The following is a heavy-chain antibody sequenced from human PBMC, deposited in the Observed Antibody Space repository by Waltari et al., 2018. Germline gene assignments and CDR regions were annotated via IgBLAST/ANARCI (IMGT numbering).Heavy chain of an antibody. Sequence: QVQLQESGPGLVEPSETLSLTCAVSGYSISSGYYWGWIRQPPGKGLEWIGNIYHSGRTSYNPSLKSRVTISVDTSKNQFSLKLNSVTAADTAVDYCARKPIISGHYYYFDYWGQGTLVTVSS. V-gene: IGHV4-38-2*01. CDR1: GYSISSGYY. D-gene: IGHD1-26*01. CDR3: ARKPIISGHYYYFDY. CDR2: IYHSGRT. J-gene: IGHJ4*02.